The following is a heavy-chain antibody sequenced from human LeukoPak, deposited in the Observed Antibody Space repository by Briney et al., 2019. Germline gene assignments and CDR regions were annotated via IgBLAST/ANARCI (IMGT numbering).Heavy chain of an antibody. CDR3: AKVYSNRYYYYYYMDV. D-gene: IGHD4-11*01. CDR2: ISGSGGST. V-gene: IGHV3-23*01. CDR1: GFTFSSYA. Sequence: GGSLRLSCAASGFTFSSYAMSWVRQAPGKGLEWVSAISGSGGSTYYADSVKGRFTISRDNSKNTLYLQMNSLRTEDTAVYYCAKVYSNRYYYYYYMDVWGKGTTVTVSS. J-gene: IGHJ6*03.